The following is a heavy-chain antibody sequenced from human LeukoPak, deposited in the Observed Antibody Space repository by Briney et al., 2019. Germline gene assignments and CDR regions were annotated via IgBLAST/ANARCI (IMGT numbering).Heavy chain of an antibody. D-gene: IGHD3-22*01. CDR1: GFTFSSYS. Sequence: GGSLRLSCAASGFTFSSYSMNWVRQAPGKGLEWVSSISSSSSYIYYADSVKGRFTISRDNAKNSLYLQMNSLRAEDTAVYYCAREKGYDSSGYPNNYFDCWGQGTLVTVSS. CDR3: AREKGYDSSGYPNNYFDC. V-gene: IGHV3-21*01. CDR2: ISSSSSYI. J-gene: IGHJ4*02.